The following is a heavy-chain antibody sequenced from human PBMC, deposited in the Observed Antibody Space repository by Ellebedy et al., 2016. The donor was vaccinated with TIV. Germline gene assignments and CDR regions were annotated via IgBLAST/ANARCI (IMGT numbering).Heavy chain of an antibody. Sequence: SETLSLTXTVSGGSISSSSSYWGWIRQPPGKGLEWIGSIYYSGSTYYNPSLKSRVTISVDTSKNQFSLKLSSVTAADTAVYYCARHYDILTGEFDYWGQGTLVTVSS. J-gene: IGHJ4*02. D-gene: IGHD3-9*01. V-gene: IGHV4-39*01. CDR1: GGSISSSSSY. CDR3: ARHYDILTGEFDY. CDR2: IYYSGST.